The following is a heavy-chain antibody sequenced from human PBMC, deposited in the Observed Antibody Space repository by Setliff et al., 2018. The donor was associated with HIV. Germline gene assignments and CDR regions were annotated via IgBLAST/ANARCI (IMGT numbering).Heavy chain of an antibody. CDR3: ARDRSSGWSKDWFDT. D-gene: IGHD6-19*01. CDR2: IYISGST. J-gene: IGHJ5*02. V-gene: IGHV4-4*07. Sequence: KPSETLSLTCTVSGGSISSYYWSWIRQPAGKGLEWIGHIYISGSTNYNPSFNSRVTMSVDTSKNQFSLRLTSVTAADTAMYHCARDRSSGWSKDWFDTWGQGILVTGSS. CDR1: GGSISSYY.